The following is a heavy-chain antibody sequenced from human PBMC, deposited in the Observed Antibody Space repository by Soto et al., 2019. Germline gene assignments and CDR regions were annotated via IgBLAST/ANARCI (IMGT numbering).Heavy chain of an antibody. CDR1: GYTFASD. J-gene: IGHJ5*02. Sequence: QVQLVQSGAAVRQPGASVKVSCKAFGYTFASDINWVRQAAGQGLEWIGWMNPKTGNTGCGQKFQGRVTMTRSTSVSTAYMELTSLRSDDTAVYYCTRGRVAGESSGGSRYHLDLWGQGTLVAVSS. D-gene: IGHD2-15*01. CDR3: TRGRVAGESSGGSRYHLDL. CDR2: MNPKTGNT. V-gene: IGHV1-8*01.